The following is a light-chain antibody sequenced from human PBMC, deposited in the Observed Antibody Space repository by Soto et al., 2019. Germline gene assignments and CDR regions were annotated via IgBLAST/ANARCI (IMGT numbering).Light chain of an antibody. V-gene: IGKV3-15*01. Sequence: EIVMTQSPATLSVSPGERATLSCRASQSVSSNLAWYQQKPGQAPRLLIYGASTRATGIPARFSGSGSVTEFTRTISSLQSEDFAVYYCQQYNNWPLTFGGGTKVEIK. CDR2: GAS. J-gene: IGKJ4*01. CDR1: QSVSSN. CDR3: QQYNNWPLT.